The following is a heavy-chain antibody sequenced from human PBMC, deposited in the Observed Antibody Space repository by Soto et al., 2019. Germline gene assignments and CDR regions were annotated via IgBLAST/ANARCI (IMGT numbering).Heavy chain of an antibody. D-gene: IGHD3-22*01. Sequence: PVGSLRLSCAASGFTFSTYGMHWVRQAPGKGLEWVAHIRNDGSQKYYADSVKGRFTISRDNSKNTLFLQMDSLRAEDTAVYYCAREMESSGYYYVDYWGQGTLVTVSS. CDR2: IRNDGSQK. CDR1: GFTFSTYG. V-gene: IGHV3-30*02. J-gene: IGHJ4*02. CDR3: AREMESSGYYYVDY.